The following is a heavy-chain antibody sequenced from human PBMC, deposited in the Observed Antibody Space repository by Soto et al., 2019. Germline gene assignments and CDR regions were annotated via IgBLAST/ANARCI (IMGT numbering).Heavy chain of an antibody. CDR3: ARDLGYSYDSYYYYGMDI. D-gene: IGHD5-18*01. Sequence: LRLSCEASGFTFSSYNIHWVRQAPGKGLEWVAVISYDGSKKYYADSVKGRFTISRDNSKNTLYLQMYSLRAEDTAVYYCARDLGYSYDSYYYYGMDICGQGTTVTVSS. V-gene: IGHV3-30-3*01. J-gene: IGHJ6*02. CDR2: ISYDGSKK. CDR1: GFTFSSYN.